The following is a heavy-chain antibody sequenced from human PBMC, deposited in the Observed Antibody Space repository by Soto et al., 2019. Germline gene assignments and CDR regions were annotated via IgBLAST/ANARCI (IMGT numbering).Heavy chain of an antibody. Sequence: QVQLVESGGGVVQPGRSLRLSCAASGFTFSSYGMHWVRQAPGKGLEWVAIISYDGGNEYYADSVKGRFTISRDNSKKTLYLQMNSLRAEDTAVYYCAKAFSGVHRDHFDCWGQGTLVTVSS. CDR2: ISYDGGNE. D-gene: IGHD2-15*01. V-gene: IGHV3-30*18. CDR1: GFTFSSYG. J-gene: IGHJ4*02. CDR3: AKAFSGVHRDHFDC.